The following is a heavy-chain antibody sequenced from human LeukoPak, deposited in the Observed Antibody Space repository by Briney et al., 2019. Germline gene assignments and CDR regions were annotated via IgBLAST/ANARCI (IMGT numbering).Heavy chain of an antibody. Sequence: PGGSLRLSCAASGFTFSDYYMSWIRQAPGKGLEWVSYISSSGSTIYYADSVKGRFTISRDNAKNSLYLQMNSLRAEDTAVYYCTRAFHYYDSSGYYGGYWGQGTLVTVSS. CDR2: ISSSGSTI. V-gene: IGHV3-11*01. D-gene: IGHD3-22*01. CDR3: TRAFHYYDSSGYYGGY. CDR1: GFTFSDYY. J-gene: IGHJ4*02.